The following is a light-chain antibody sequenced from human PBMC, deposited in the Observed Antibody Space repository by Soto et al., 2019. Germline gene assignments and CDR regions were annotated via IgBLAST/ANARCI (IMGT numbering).Light chain of an antibody. CDR1: QSVSSSY. V-gene: IGKV3-20*01. J-gene: IGKJ1*01. CDR3: QQYVSSPQT. Sequence: EIVLTQSPGNLSLSPGERATLSCRASQSVSSSYLAWYQQKPGQAPRLLIYGASNRATGIPDRFSGSGSGTDFTLTISRLEPEDFAMYFCQQYVSSPQTFGQGTKVDIK. CDR2: GAS.